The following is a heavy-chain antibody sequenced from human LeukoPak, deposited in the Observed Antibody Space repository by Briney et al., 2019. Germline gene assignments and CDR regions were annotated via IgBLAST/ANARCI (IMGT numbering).Heavy chain of an antibody. CDR2: IYPADSDT. J-gene: IGHJ4*02. Sequence: GESLKISCQVSGYIFTNYWIGWVRQMPGKGLKSMGIIYPADSDTTYSPSFQGPVTISADKSISTVYLQWSSLRASDTAMYYCARQSRDGSKTRGYFFDYWGQGTLVTVSS. CDR3: ARQSRDGSKTRGYFFDY. D-gene: IGHD3-10*01. CDR1: GYIFTNYW. V-gene: IGHV5-51*01.